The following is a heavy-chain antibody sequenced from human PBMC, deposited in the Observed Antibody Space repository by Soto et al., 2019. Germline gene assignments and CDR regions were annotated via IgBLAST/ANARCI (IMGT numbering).Heavy chain of an antibody. CDR3: ADVIEDIRIAAAGPSLRFDY. V-gene: IGHV3-23*01. CDR2: ISGSGGST. CDR1: VLTFSSYA. Sequence: PGDSLKISCAASVLTFSSYAMSWVRQAPGKGLEWVSAISGSGGSTYYADSVTGRFTISRDNSKNTLYLQMNSLSAEDTAVYYCADVIEDIRIAAAGPSLRFDYWGQGTLVTVSS. D-gene: IGHD6-13*01. J-gene: IGHJ4*02.